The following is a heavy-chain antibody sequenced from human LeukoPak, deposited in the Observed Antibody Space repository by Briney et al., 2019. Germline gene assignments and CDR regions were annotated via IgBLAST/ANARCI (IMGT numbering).Heavy chain of an antibody. D-gene: IGHD6-19*01. CDR1: GYTFTSYG. CDR2: ISAYNGNT. Sequence: ASVKVSCKASGYTFTSYGISWVRQAPGQGLEWMGWISAYNGNTNYAQKLQGRVTMTTDTSPSTAYMEQRSLRSDDTAVYYCARVGGWMVPTDYWGQGTLVTVSS. J-gene: IGHJ4*02. CDR3: ARVGGWMVPTDY. V-gene: IGHV1-18*04.